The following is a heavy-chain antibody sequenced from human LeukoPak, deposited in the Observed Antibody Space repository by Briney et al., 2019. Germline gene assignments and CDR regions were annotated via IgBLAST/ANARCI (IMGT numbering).Heavy chain of an antibody. CDR2: IYPGDSDT. CDR3: ARLRVAGTVDAFDI. Sequence: ESLKISYNGSGYSFTTYWIGWVRQMPGQGLEGMGIIYPGDSDTRYSPSFQGQVTISADKSISTAYLQWSSLKASDTAMYYCARLRVAGTVDAFDIWGLGTMVTVSS. CDR1: GYSFTTYW. D-gene: IGHD1-14*01. J-gene: IGHJ3*02. V-gene: IGHV5-51*01.